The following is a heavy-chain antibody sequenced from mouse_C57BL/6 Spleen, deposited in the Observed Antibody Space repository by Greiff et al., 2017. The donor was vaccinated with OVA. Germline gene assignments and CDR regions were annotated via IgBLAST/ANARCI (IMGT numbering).Heavy chain of an antibody. Sequence: VQLQQPGAELVKPGASVKLSCKASGYTFTSYWMHWVKPRPGQGLEWIGMIHPNSGSTNYNEKFKSKATLTVDKSSSTAYMQLSSLTSEDSAVYYCARYYINYEYFGCWGQGTTLTVSS. J-gene: IGHJ2*01. CDR1: GYTFTSYW. CDR3: ARYYINYEYFGC. D-gene: IGHD2-5*01. CDR2: IHPNSGST. V-gene: IGHV1-64*01.